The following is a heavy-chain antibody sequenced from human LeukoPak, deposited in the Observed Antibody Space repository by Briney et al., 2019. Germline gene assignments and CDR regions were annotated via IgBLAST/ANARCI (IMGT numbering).Heavy chain of an antibody. CDR2: IYYSGST. V-gene: IGHV4-39*01. Sequence: SETLSLTCTVSGGSISSSSYYWGWIRQPPGKGLEWIGSIYYSGSTYYNPSLKSRVTISVDTSKNQFSLTLSSVTSADTPAVYYSARSGTRYYDWLSDYWGQGTLVTVSS. J-gene: IGHJ4*02. D-gene: IGHD3-9*01. CDR1: GGSISSSSYY. CDR3: ARSGTRYYDWLSDY.